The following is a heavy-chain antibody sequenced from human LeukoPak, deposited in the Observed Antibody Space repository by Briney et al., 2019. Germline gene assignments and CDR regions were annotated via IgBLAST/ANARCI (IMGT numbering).Heavy chain of an antibody. D-gene: IGHD1-7*01. J-gene: IGHJ4*02. Sequence: GGSLRLSCAASGFTFDDYAMHWVRQAPGKGLEWVSGISWNSGSIGYADSVKGRFTISRGNAKNSLYLQMNSLRAEDTALYYCAKDMGLTGTTGGFDYWGQGTLVTVSS. CDR1: GFTFDDYA. V-gene: IGHV3-9*01. CDR3: AKDMGLTGTTGGFDY. CDR2: ISWNSGSI.